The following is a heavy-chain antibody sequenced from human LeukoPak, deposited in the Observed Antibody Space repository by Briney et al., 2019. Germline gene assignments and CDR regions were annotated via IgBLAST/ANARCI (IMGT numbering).Heavy chain of an antibody. CDR1: GFTFSSYA. CDR3: AKSPYSSSWLYYFDY. V-gene: IGHV3-23*01. Sequence: QPGGSLRLSCAASGFTFSSYAMSWVRQAPGKGLEWVSGISGSGGTTNHADSVKGRFTISRDNSKNTLYLQMNSLRVEETAIYYCAKSPYSSSWLYYFDYWGQGALVSVSS. D-gene: IGHD6-13*01. J-gene: IGHJ4*02. CDR2: ISGSGGTT.